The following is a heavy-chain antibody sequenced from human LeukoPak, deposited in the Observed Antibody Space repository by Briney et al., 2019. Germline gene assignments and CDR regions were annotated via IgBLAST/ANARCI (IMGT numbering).Heavy chain of an antibody. J-gene: IGHJ4*02. D-gene: IGHD5-18*01. CDR3: AKGRGYSYGRGPYHFDY. Sequence: PGRSLRLSCAASGFTFDDYAMHWVRQAPGKGLEWVSGISWNSGSIGYADSVKGRFTISRDNAKNSLYLQMNSLRAEDTALYYCAKGRGYSYGRGPYHFDYWGQGTLVTVSS. CDR1: GFTFDDYA. CDR2: ISWNSGSI. V-gene: IGHV3-9*01.